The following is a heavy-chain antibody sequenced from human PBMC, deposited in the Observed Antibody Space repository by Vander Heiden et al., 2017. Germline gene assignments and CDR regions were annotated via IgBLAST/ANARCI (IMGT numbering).Heavy chain of an antibody. J-gene: IGHJ4*02. D-gene: IGHD1-26*01. CDR3: AKDLTGATDYFDY. CDR2: ISYDGSNK. CDR1: GFPFSGDA. V-gene: IGHV3-30*18. Sequence: QVQLVESGGGVVQPGRSLSISCAASGFPFSGDARHGVRQAPGKRMEWVAVISYDGSNKYDADSVKGRFTISRDNSKNTLYLQMNRLRAEDTAVYYCAKDLTGATDYFDYWGQGTLVTVSS.